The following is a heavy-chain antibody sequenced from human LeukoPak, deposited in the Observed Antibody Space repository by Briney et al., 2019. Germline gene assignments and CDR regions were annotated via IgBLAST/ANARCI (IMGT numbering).Heavy chain of an antibody. V-gene: IGHV1-18*01. CDR1: GYTSTSYG. CDR2: ISAYNCNT. Sequence: ASVKVSCKASGYTSTSYGISWVRQAPGQGLEWMGWISAYNCNTNYAQKLQGRVTMTTDTSTSTAYMELRSLRSGDTAVYYCAITWQTICDYWGQGTLVTVSS. CDR3: AITWQTICDY. J-gene: IGHJ4*02. D-gene: IGHD3-3*02.